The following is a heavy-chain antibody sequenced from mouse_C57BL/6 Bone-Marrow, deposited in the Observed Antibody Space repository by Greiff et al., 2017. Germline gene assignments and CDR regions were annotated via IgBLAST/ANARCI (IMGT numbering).Heavy chain of an antibody. CDR1: GYTFTSYG. Sequence: QVQLQQSGAELARPGASVKLSCKASGYTFTSYGISWVKQSTGQGLEWIGEIYPRSGNTYYNEKFKGKATLTADKSSSTAYMELRSLTSEDSAVYFCARRTYYSNGFAYWGQGTLVTVSA. V-gene: IGHV1-81*01. D-gene: IGHD2-5*01. CDR2: IYPRSGNT. CDR3: ARRTYYSNGFAY. J-gene: IGHJ3*01.